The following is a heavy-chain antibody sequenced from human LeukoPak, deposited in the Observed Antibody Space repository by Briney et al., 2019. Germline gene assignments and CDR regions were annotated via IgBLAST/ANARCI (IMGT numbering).Heavy chain of an antibody. CDR2: IYYSGST. CDR3: AXLXRSXWXREXEXXFDY. D-gene: IGHD3-10*01. V-gene: IGHV4-39*01. J-gene: IGHJ4*02. CDR1: YY. Sequence: YYWGWIRQPPGKGLEWIGSIYYSGSTYYNPSLTSRVTISVDTSKNQFSLRLSSVTAAEPAVYYGAXLXRSXWXREXEXXFDYWGQGXLVTVSS.